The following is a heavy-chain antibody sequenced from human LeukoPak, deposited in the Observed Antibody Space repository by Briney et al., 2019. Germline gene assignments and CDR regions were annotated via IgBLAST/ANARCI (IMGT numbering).Heavy chain of an antibody. CDR2: IYYSGTT. V-gene: IGHV4-39*01. Sequence: PSETLSLXCTVSGGSISSSSYCWGWSRQPPGKGLEWIGSIYYSGTTYYNPSLKSRVTISVDTSKNQFSLKLSSVTAADTAVYYCASPFPFDYWGQGTLVTVSS. CDR1: GGSISSSSYC. J-gene: IGHJ4*02. CDR3: ASPFPFDY. D-gene: IGHD2/OR15-2a*01.